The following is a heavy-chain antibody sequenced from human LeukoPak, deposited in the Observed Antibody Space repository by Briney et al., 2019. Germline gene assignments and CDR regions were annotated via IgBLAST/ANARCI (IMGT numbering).Heavy chain of an antibody. V-gene: IGHV3-30*02. CDR2: IRYDGSNK. CDR1: GFTFSSYG. CDR3: AKDRGYSSSWCDY. D-gene: IGHD6-13*01. Sequence: GGSLRLSYAASGFTFSSYGMHWVRQAPGKGLEWVAFIRYDGSNKYYADSVKGRFTISRDNSKNTLYLQMNSLRAEDTAVYYCAKDRGYSSSWCDYWGQGTLVTVSS. J-gene: IGHJ4*02.